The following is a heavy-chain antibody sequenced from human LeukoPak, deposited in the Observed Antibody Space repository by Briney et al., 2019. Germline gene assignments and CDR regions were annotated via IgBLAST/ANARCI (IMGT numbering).Heavy chain of an antibody. D-gene: IGHD5-12*01. V-gene: IGHV3-23*01. CDR1: GFTFSNYV. J-gene: IGHJ4*02. Sequence: GGSLRLSCAASGFTFSNYVMTWVRQAPGKGLEWVSGISASGGSTYYADSVKGRFTISRGNSKNTLFVQMNSLKAEDTAIYYCAKVGEYSGYDSLGDSWGQGTLVTVSS. CDR2: ISASGGST. CDR3: AKVGEYSGYDSLGDS.